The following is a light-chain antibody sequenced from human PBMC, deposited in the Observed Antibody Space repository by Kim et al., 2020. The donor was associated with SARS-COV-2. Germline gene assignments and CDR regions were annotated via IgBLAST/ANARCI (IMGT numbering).Light chain of an antibody. Sequence: VSPGERATLSCRASQYVSSTLAWYKQKPGQAPRLLISGASTRATGIPARFSGSGSGTEFTLTISSLQSEDFAVYYCQQYFDWPLTFGGGTKVDIK. CDR3: QQYFDWPLT. V-gene: IGKV3-15*01. CDR1: QYVSST. CDR2: GAS. J-gene: IGKJ4*01.